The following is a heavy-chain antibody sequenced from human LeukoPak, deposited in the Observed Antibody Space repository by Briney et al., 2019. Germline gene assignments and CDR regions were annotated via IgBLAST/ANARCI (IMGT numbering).Heavy chain of an antibody. V-gene: IGHV3-21*01. Sequence: PGGSLRLSCAASGFTFSSYSMNWVRQAPGKGLEWVSSISSSSSYIYYADSVKGRFTISRDNAKNSLYLQMNSLRAEDTAVYYCARSAYGDPGMDYWGQGTLVTVSS. D-gene: IGHD4-17*01. CDR1: GFTFSSYS. CDR2: ISSSSSYI. J-gene: IGHJ4*02. CDR3: ARSAYGDPGMDY.